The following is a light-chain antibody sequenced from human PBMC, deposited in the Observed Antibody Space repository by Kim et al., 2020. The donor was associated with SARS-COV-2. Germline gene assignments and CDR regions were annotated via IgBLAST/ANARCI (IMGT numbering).Light chain of an antibody. J-gene: IGKJ4*01. V-gene: IGKV1-33*01. Sequence: DIQMTQSPSSLSASVGDRVTITCQASPDISNYLNWYQQKPGKAPKLLIYDASNLETGVPSRFSGSGSGTDFTFTISSLQPEDIATYDCQKYDNLPLTFGGGTKVDIK. CDR3: QKYDNLPLT. CDR1: PDISNY. CDR2: DAS.